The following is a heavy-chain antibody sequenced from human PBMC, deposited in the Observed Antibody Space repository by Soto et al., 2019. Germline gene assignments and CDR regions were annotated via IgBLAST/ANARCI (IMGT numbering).Heavy chain of an antibody. V-gene: IGHV1-69*18. CDR3: ARRLDDRADEGFDV. Sequence: QVHLVQSGAEVRKPGSSVKVSCKTSGGTFSTYTIYWVRQAPGQGLEWMGRIIPLFGTTKYAQNFQDRVTITAEESTSTTYMELSSPRAEDTAVYYCARRLDDRADEGFDVWGEGTAVTVSA. CDR2: IIPLFGTT. D-gene: IGHD3-16*01. CDR1: GGTFSTYT. J-gene: IGHJ3*01.